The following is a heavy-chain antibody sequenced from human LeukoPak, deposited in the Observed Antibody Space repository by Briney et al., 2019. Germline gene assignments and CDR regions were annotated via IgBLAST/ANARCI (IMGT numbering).Heavy chain of an antibody. D-gene: IGHD3-3*01. V-gene: IGHV3-23*01. CDR1: GFTFSTYA. CDR2: ITANSGST. Sequence: GGSLRLSCAVSGFTFSTYAMTWVRQAPGKGLEWVSTITANSGSTFYADSVKGRFTISRDNSKNTLYLQMNSLRAEDTAVYYCAKHAPAIFGAHYYYMDVWGKGTTVTVSS. CDR3: AKHAPAIFGAHYYYMDV. J-gene: IGHJ6*03.